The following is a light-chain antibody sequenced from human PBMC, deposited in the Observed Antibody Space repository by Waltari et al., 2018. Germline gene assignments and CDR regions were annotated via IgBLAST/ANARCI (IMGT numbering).Light chain of an antibody. J-gene: IGKJ4*01. CDR2: AAS. V-gene: IGKV1-12*01. Sequence: DIQMTQSPSSLSASVGDKVTITCRASQGISSWLAWYQQKPGKAPKLLIYAASSLRSGVPSRFSGSGSGTDYTLTISSLQPEDFATYYCQQGYNTPLTFGVGTKVEIK. CDR1: QGISSW. CDR3: QQGYNTPLT.